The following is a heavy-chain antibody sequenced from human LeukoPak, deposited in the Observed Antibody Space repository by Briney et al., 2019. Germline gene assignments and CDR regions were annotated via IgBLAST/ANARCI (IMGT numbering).Heavy chain of an antibody. CDR1: GFTFSSYA. CDR3: AKGDVVTAIFPLDY. CDR2: ISGSGGTT. Sequence: GGSLRLSCAASGFTFSSYAMSWVRQAPGKGLEWVSGISGSGGTTYYADSVQGRFTISRDNSKKTLFLQMSSLRAEDTAIYYCAKGDVVTAIFPLDYWGQGTLVIVSS. D-gene: IGHD5-12*01. V-gene: IGHV3-23*01. J-gene: IGHJ4*02.